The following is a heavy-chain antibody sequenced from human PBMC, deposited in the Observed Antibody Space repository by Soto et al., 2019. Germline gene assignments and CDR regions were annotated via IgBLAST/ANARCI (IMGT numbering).Heavy chain of an antibody. V-gene: IGHV2-5*02. Sequence: GSGPTLVNPTQTLTLTCTFSGFSLSTSGVGVGWIRQPPGKALEWLALIYWDDDKRYSPSLKSRLTITKDTSKNQVVLTMTNMDPVDTATYYCAHRRWAKGPIVLVPAAIIGAFDIWGQGTMVTVSS. CDR1: GFSLSTSGVG. CDR2: IYWDDDK. J-gene: IGHJ3*02. CDR3: AHRRWAKGPIVLVPAAIIGAFDI. D-gene: IGHD2-2*02.